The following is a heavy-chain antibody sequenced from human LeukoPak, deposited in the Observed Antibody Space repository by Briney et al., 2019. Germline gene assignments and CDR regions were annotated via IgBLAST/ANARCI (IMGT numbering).Heavy chain of an antibody. CDR3: ATDPGYTTRWKGAFDY. J-gene: IGHJ4*01. CDR2: ISVDSGDA. V-gene: IGHV1-18*01. CDR1: GYTFSNYG. Sequence: GASVKVSCKASGYTFSNYGFSWVRQAPGQRLEWMAWISVDSGDAHFAQKYEGRVTVTTDKSTSTAYMELRSLRSDDTAVYYCATDPGYTTRWKGAFDYWGHGTLVTVSS. D-gene: IGHD6-13*01.